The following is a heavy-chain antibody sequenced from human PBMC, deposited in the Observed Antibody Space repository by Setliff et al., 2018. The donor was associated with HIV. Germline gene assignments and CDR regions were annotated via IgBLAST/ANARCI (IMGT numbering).Heavy chain of an antibody. V-gene: IGHV4-34*01. CDR2: INPGGTT. CDR3: ARATGPTYYFDY. Sequence: SLTCAVYGGSFSGYYWNWIRQPPGEGLEWIGEINPGGTTNYNPSLKRRVTISLDTSKNQFSLRVTSVTAADTALYFCARATGPTYYFDYWGQGTLVTV. J-gene: IGHJ4*02. CDR1: GGSFSGYY.